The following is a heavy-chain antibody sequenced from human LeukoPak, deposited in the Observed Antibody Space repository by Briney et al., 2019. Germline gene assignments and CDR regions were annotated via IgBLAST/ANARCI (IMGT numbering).Heavy chain of an antibody. V-gene: IGHV4-34*01. CDR3: ARVARIAAAGTFGFDP. CDR2: INHSGST. D-gene: IGHD6-13*01. Sequence: SETLSLTCAVYGGSFSGYYWSWIRQPPGKGLEWIGEINHSGSTNYNPSLKCRVTISVDTSKNQFSLKLSSVTAADTAVYYCARVARIAAAGTFGFDPWGQGTLVTVSS. J-gene: IGHJ5*02. CDR1: GGSFSGYY.